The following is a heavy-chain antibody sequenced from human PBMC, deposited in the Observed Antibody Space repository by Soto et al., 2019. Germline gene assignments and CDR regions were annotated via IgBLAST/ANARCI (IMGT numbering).Heavy chain of an antibody. D-gene: IGHD2-2*01. J-gene: IGHJ3*02. V-gene: IGHV4-59*01. CDR2: IYYSGST. CDR1: GGSISSYY. Sequence: QVQLQESGPGLVKPSETLSLTCTVSGGSISSYYWSWIRQPPGKGLEWIGYIYYSGSTNYNPSLKSRVTISVDTSKNQFSLKLSSVTAADTAVYYCARGDDIVVPNDAFDIWGQGTMVTVSS. CDR3: ARGDDIVVPNDAFDI.